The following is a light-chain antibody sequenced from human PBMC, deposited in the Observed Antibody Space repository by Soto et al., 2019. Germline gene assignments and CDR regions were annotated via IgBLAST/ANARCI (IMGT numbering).Light chain of an antibody. CDR2: AAS. CDR3: QQSYSTPWT. CDR1: QSIRGY. J-gene: IGKJ1*01. V-gene: IGKV1-39*01. Sequence: DIQMTQSPSSLPASVGDRVTVTCRASQSIRGYLNWYQHKPGTAPKLLIFAASRLQSGVPSRFSGSGSGTDFTLTISSLQPEDFATYYCQQSYSTPWTFGQGTKVDSK.